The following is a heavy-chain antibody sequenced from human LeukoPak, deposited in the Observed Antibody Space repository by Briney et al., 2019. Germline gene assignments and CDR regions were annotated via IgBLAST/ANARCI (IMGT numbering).Heavy chain of an antibody. CDR2: IYTSGST. CDR3: ARDSSSSGYFQH. D-gene: IGHD6-6*01. Sequence: TLSLTCTGSGGSISSGSYYWSWIRQPARKGLEWIGRIYTSGSTNYNPSLKRRVTISVDTSKNQFSLKLSSVTAADTAVYYCARDSSSSGYFQHWGQGTLVTVSS. V-gene: IGHV4-61*02. J-gene: IGHJ1*01. CDR1: GGSISSGSYY.